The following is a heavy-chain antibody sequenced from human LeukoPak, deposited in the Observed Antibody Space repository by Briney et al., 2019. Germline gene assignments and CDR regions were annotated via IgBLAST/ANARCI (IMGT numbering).Heavy chain of an antibody. D-gene: IGHD6-13*01. Sequence: SQTLSLTCTVSGGSISSGGYYWSWIRQHPGKGLEWIGYIYYSGSTYYNPSLKSRVTISVDTSKNQFSLKLSSVTAADTAVYYCARHSGRRIAAAGLANYYFDYWGQGTLVTASS. J-gene: IGHJ4*02. CDR2: IYYSGST. V-gene: IGHV4-31*03. CDR1: GGSISSGGYY. CDR3: ARHSGRRIAAAGLANYYFDY.